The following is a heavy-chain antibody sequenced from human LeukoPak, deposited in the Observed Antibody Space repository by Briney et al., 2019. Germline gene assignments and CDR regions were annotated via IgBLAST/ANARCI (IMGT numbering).Heavy chain of an antibody. D-gene: IGHD6-13*01. V-gene: IGHV4-34*01. CDR3: ARARYSSSWACDY. Sequence: SETLSLTCAVYGGSFSGYYWSWIRQPPGKGLEWIGEINHSGSTNYNPSLKSRVTISVDTSKNQFSLKLSSVTAANTAVYYCARARYSSSWACDYWGQGTLVTVSS. CDR2: INHSGST. J-gene: IGHJ4*02. CDR1: GGSFSGYY.